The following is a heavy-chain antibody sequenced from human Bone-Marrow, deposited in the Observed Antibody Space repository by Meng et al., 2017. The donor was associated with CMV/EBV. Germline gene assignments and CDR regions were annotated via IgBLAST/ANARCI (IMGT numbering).Heavy chain of an antibody. D-gene: IGHD3-22*01. J-gene: IGHJ4*02. Sequence: ASVKVSCKASGYTFTNYYMHWVRQAPGQGLEWMGWINPNNGGTNYAQKFQGRVTMTTDTSITTAYMDLSRLRSDDTAVYYCARVPNYYDSGPYLGDYWGPGTRVTVSS. CDR2: INPNNGGT. V-gene: IGHV1-2*02. CDR1: GYTFTNYY. CDR3: ARVPNYYDSGPYLGDY.